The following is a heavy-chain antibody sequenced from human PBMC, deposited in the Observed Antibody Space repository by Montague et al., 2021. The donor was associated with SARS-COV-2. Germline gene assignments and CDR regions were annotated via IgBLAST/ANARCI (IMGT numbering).Heavy chain of an antibody. CDR2: IYNSGTT. CDR3: ARHRNYGDHSLDNWFHP. D-gene: IGHD4-17*01. Sequence: SETLSLTCTVSGDSTSCPNCYWGWIRQAPGKGLDWIGTIYNSGTTYYNPSLKSRLTIPIDTSQNQFSLKLTSVTAADTAVYYCARHRNYGDHSLDNWFHPWGQGTLVAVSS. J-gene: IGHJ5*02. CDR1: GDSTSCPNCY. V-gene: IGHV4-39*01.